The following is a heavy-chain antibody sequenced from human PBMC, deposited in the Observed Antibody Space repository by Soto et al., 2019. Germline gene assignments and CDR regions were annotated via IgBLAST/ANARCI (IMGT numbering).Heavy chain of an antibody. CDR1: GFTFFDYA. J-gene: IGHJ4*02. D-gene: IGHD1-26*01. V-gene: IGHV3-49*03. CDR3: TRAHRSMVGSPA. CDR2: IRSKAYGGTT. Sequence: PGGSLRLSCTASGFTFFDYAIILFRHSPGKGLEWVGFIRSKAYGGTTEYAASVKGRFTISRDDSKSIAYLQMNSLKTEDTAVYYCTRAHRSMVGSPAWGQGTLVTVSS.